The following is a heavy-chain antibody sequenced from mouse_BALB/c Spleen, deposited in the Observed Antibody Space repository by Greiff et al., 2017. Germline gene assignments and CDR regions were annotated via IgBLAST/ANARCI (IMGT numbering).Heavy chain of an antibody. CDR3: ARSPARATGYAMDY. J-gene: IGHJ4*01. Sequence: EVKLMESGPSLVKPSQTLSLTCSVTGDSITSGYWNWIRKFPGNKLEYMGYISYSGSTYYNPSLKSRISITRDTSKNQYYLQLNSVTTEDTATYYCARSPARATGYAMDYWGQGTSVTVSS. D-gene: IGHD3-1*01. CDR1: GDSITSGY. V-gene: IGHV3-8*02. CDR2: ISYSGST.